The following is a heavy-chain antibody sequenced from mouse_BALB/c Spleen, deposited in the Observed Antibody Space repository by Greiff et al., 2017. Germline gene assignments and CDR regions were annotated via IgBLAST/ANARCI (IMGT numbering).Heavy chain of an antibody. CDR3: ARDSGSGFAY. J-gene: IGHJ3*01. CDR2: INSNGGRT. V-gene: IGHV5-6-3*01. CDR1: GFTFSSYG. D-gene: IGHD1-1*01. Sequence: EVQGVESGGGLVQPGGSLKLSCAASGFTFSSYGMSWVRQTPDKRLELVATINSNGGRTYYPDSVKGRFTIARDNAKNTLYLQMSSLKSEDTALYYCARDSGSGFAYWGQGTLVTVSA.